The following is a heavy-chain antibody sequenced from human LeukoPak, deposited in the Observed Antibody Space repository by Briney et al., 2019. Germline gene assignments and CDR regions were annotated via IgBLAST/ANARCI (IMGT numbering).Heavy chain of an antibody. Sequence: GGSLRLSCAASGFTVSSYYMSWVRQAPGKGLEWVSVIYNSGSTYYADSAKGRFTISRDNSKNTLYLQMNSLRAEDTAVYYCAKARGTSATAPDYWGQGTLVTVSS. CDR1: GFTVSSYY. V-gene: IGHV3-53*01. J-gene: IGHJ4*02. CDR3: AKARGTSATAPDY. CDR2: IYNSGST. D-gene: IGHD1-14*01.